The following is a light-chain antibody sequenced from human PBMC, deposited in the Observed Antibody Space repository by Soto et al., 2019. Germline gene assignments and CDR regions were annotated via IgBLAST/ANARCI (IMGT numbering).Light chain of an antibody. CDR3: QTWGSGIVV. Sequence: QPVLTQSPSASASLGASVKLTCTLSSGRSNYAIAWHQQQSEKGPRYLMKLNSDGSHSKGDGIPDRFSGSSAGAERYLTISSLQSEDEADCYCQTWGSGIVVFGGGTKLTVL. CDR2: LNSDGSH. V-gene: IGLV4-69*01. CDR1: SGRSNYA. J-gene: IGLJ2*01.